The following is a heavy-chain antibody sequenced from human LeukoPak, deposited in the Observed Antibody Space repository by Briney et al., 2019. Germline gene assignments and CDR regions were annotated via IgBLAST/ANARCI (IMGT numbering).Heavy chain of an antibody. J-gene: IGHJ4*02. V-gene: IGHV4-34*01. D-gene: IGHD6-19*01. CDR3: ARGTLYSGWSYYFDY. Sequence: SETLSLTCAVYGGSFSGYYWSWIRQPPGKGLEWIGEVNHSGSTNYNPSLKSRVTISVDTSKNQFSLRLSSVTAADTAMYYCARGTLYSGWSYYFDYWGQGSQVTVSS. CDR2: VNHSGST. CDR1: GGSFSGYY.